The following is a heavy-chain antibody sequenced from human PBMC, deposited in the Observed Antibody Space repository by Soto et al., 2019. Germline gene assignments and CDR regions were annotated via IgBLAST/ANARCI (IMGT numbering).Heavy chain of an antibody. D-gene: IGHD4-4*01. V-gene: IGHV5-51*01. J-gene: IGHJ4*02. CDR3: ARPYSNTLWFSDY. CDR2: IYPGDSDT. CDR1: GYSFTSYW. Sequence: PGESLKISCKGSGYSFTSYWIGWVRQMPGKGLEWMGIIYPGDSDTRYSPSFQGQVTISADKSISTAYLQWSSLKASDTAMYCCARPYSNTLWFSDYWGQGTLVTVSS.